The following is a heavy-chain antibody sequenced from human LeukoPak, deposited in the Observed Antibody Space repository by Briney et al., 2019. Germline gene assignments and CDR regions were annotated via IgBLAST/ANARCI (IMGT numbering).Heavy chain of an antibody. Sequence: GGSLRLSCAASGFTFSSYAMSWVRQAPGKGLEWISSISGSGGRTYYADSVKGRFTISRDNSKNTLYLQMNSLRAEDTAVYYCAKGGETQDFDYWGQGTLVTVSS. CDR2: ISGSGGRT. J-gene: IGHJ4*02. CDR3: AKGGETQDFDY. D-gene: IGHD6-25*01. V-gene: IGHV3-23*01. CDR1: GFTFSSYA.